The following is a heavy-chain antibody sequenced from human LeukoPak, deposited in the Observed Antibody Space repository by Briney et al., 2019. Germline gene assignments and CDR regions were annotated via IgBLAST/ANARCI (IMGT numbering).Heavy chain of an antibody. Sequence: PGGSLRLSCAASGFTFSSYGMHWVRQAPGKGLEWVAFIRYDGSNKYYADSVKGRFTISRDNSKNTLYLQMNSLRAEDTAVYYCAKELYYYDSSGYFWNYFDYWGQGTLVTVSS. D-gene: IGHD3-22*01. J-gene: IGHJ4*02. CDR3: AKELYYYDSSGYFWNYFDY. V-gene: IGHV3-30*02. CDR2: IRYDGSNK. CDR1: GFTFSSYG.